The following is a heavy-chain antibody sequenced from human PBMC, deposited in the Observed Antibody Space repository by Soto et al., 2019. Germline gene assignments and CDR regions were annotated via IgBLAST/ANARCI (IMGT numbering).Heavy chain of an antibody. J-gene: IGHJ5*02. Sequence: SETLSLTCAVSGYSISSGYYWGWIRQPPGKGLEWIGSIYHSGSNYYNPSLKSRVTISVDTSKNQFSLKLRSVTAADTAVYYCARGDSRTFDPWGQGTMVTVYS. V-gene: IGHV4-38-2*01. CDR2: IYHSGSN. D-gene: IGHD3-22*01. CDR3: ARGDSRTFDP. CDR1: GYSISSGYY.